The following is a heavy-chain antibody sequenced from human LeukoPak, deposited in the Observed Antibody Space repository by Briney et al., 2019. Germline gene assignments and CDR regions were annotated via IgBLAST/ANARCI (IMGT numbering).Heavy chain of an antibody. CDR3: AAGLYSSGWYFDY. Sequence: GGSLRLSCAASGFTFSSHGMHWARQLPGKGLVWVSRISPTGSTTSYADSVKGRFTISRDNAKNTLYLQMNSLRAEDTAVYYCAAGLYSSGWYFDYWGQGTLVTVSS. CDR2: ISPTGSTT. J-gene: IGHJ4*02. V-gene: IGHV3-74*01. D-gene: IGHD6-19*01. CDR1: GFTFSSHG.